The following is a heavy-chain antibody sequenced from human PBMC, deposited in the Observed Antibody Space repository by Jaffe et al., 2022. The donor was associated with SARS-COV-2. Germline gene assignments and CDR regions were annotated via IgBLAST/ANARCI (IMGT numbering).Heavy chain of an antibody. CDR3: AREGYSSSSGHYYGMDV. D-gene: IGHD6-6*01. CDR1: GFTFSSYS. V-gene: IGHV3-21*01. CDR2: ISSSSSYI. Sequence: EVQLVESGGGLVKPGGSLRLSCAASGFTFSSYSMNWVRQAPGKGLEWVSSISSSSSYIYYADSVKGRFTISRDNAKNSLYLQMNSLRAEDTAVYYCAREGYSSSSGHYYGMDVWGQGTTVTVSS. J-gene: IGHJ6*02.